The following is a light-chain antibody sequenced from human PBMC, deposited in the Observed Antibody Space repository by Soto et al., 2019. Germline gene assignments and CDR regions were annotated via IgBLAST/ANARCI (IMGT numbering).Light chain of an antibody. CDR3: AAWDDSLSCPV. CDR1: SSNIGSNY. J-gene: IGLJ2*01. Sequence: QSVLTQPPSASGTPGQRVTISCSGGSSNIGSNYVHWYQQFPGTAPQSLIYSNDQRPSGVPDRFSGSTSGTSASLAITGLRSEDEADYYCAAWDDSLSCPVFGGGTKLTVL. V-gene: IGLV1-47*02. CDR2: SND.